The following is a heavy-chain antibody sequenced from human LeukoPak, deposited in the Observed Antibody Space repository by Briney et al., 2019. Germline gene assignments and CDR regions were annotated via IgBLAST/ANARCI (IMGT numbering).Heavy chain of an antibody. Sequence: GGSLRLSCAASGFTFSNYAMNWVRQAPGKGLEWVSYINSSSSTIYYADSMKGRFTISRDNAKNSLYLQMNSLRDEDTAVYYCKGSSWYNYYYMDVWGKGTTVTVSS. D-gene: IGHD6-13*01. CDR3: KGSSWYNYYYMDV. V-gene: IGHV3-48*02. J-gene: IGHJ6*03. CDR2: INSSSSTI. CDR1: GFTFSNYA.